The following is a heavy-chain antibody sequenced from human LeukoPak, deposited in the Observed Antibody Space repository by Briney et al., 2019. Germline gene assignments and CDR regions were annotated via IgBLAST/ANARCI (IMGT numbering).Heavy chain of an antibody. CDR3: ARHVAMATIGDWFDP. CDR2: IYYSGST. V-gene: IGHV4-30-4*01. D-gene: IGHD5-24*01. Sequence: SQTLSLTCSVSGGSISSADYYWSWIRQPPGKGLEWIGYIYYSGSTYYNPSLESRLTISVDTSKNQFSLKLSSVTAADTAVYYCARHVAMATIGDWFDPWGQGTLVTVSS. J-gene: IGHJ5*02. CDR1: GGSISSADYY.